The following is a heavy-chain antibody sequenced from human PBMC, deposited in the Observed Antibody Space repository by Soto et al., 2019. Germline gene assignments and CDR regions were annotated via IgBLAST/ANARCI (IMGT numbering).Heavy chain of an antibody. CDR2: VYYWGGT. CDR3: AKYTIETRFDV. CDR1: GDSISSSDSY. J-gene: IGHJ4*02. D-gene: IGHD3-9*01. V-gene: IGHV4-39*01. Sequence: SETLSLTCTVSGDSISSSDSYWGWVRQPPGKGLEFIGTVYYWGGTYYNSSLKSRVTIYMDMSMNQFSLKLTSVTAADTAVYYCAKYTIETRFDVWGPGTLVTVSS.